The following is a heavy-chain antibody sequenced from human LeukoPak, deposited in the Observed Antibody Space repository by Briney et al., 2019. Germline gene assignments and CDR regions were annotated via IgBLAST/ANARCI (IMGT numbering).Heavy chain of an antibody. CDR3: ARAPGHDFWSGPMGY. CDR1: GYTFINYY. CDR2: INPSGGST. J-gene: IGHJ4*02. V-gene: IGHV1-46*01. Sequence: ASVKVSCKASGYTFINYYMYWVRQAPGQGLEWMGIINPSGGSTTYAQKFQGRVTMTRDTSTSTVYMELSSLTSEDTAVYYCARAPGHDFWSGPMGYWSQGTLVTVSS. D-gene: IGHD3-3*01.